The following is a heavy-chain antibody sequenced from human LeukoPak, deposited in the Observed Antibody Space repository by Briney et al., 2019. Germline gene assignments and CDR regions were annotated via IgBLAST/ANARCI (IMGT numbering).Heavy chain of an antibody. CDR2: FYTGGGT. V-gene: IGHV4-61*02. CDR1: GVSISSGTYY. Sequence: SETLSLTCSVSGVSISSGTYYWNWIRQPAGRGLEWIGRFYTGGGTNYNPSLKSRVTISVDTSKNQFSLKLSSVTAADTAVYYCARDKGIVGATNEPDAFDIWGQGTMVTVSS. CDR3: ARDKGIVGATNEPDAFDI. D-gene: IGHD1-26*01. J-gene: IGHJ3*02.